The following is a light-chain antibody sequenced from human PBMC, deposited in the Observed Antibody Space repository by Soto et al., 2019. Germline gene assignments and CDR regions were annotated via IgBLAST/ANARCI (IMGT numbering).Light chain of an antibody. Sequence: IQMTQSPSSLSASVGDSVTVTCRASQSINTYLNCYQQKPGKAPTLLIYDASILQSGVPSRFTGGRSRTDFTLPISSLQPEAFAQYSCQPSYSSPYTFGHGINMVIK. CDR2: DAS. CDR1: QSINTY. J-gene: IGKJ2*01. CDR3: QPSYSSPYT. V-gene: IGKV1-39*01.